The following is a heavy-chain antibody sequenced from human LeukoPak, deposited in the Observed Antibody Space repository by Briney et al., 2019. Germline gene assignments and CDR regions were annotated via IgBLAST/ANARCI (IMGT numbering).Heavy chain of an antibody. V-gene: IGHV3-7*01. CDR2: IKHDGSEK. CDR3: ARHNYYHFDY. D-gene: IGHD1-1*01. J-gene: IGHJ4*02. CDR1: GFTFNSYP. Sequence: GGSLRLSCTASGFTFNSYPMTWVRQAPGKGLEWVANIKHDGSEKYYVDSVRGRVTISGDNAKNSLYLQMNTLRAEDTAVYFCARHNYYHFDYWGQGTLVTASS.